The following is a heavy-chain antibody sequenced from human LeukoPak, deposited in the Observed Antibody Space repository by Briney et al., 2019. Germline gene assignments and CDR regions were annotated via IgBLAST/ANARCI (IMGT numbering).Heavy chain of an antibody. V-gene: IGHV4-34*01. D-gene: IGHD4-17*01. CDR3: ARQNGDHGRPPYYFDY. Sequence: PSETLSLTCAVYGGSFSGYYWGWLRQPPGKGLEWIGEINESGSTDYNPSLMSRVTISLDTSKNQFSLKLSSMTAADTAVYYCARQNGDHGRPPYYFDYWGQGTLVTVSS. CDR2: INESGST. J-gene: IGHJ4*02. CDR1: GGSFSGYY.